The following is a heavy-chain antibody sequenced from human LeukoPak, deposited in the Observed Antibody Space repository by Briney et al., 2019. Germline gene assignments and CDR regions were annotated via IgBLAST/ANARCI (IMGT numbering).Heavy chain of an antibody. CDR3: ARLSQTPDYYSNGGYYYLGY. Sequence: ASVKVSCKASRYTFTSYDTNWVREAAGQRLEWMGWMNPNTGRTGFAQKFQGRLTMTRDASISTAYIELSSLRSDDTAVYYCARLSQTPDYYSNGGYYYLGYWGQGTPVTVSS. CDR2: MNPNTGRT. CDR1: RYTFTSYD. J-gene: IGHJ4*02. D-gene: IGHD3-22*01. V-gene: IGHV1-8*01.